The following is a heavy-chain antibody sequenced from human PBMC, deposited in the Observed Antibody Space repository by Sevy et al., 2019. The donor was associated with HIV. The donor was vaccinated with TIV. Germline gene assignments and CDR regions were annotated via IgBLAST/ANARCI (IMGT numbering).Heavy chain of an antibody. CDR2: ISGGGDGT. V-gene: IGHV3-23*01. J-gene: IGHJ4*02. Sequence: GGSLRLSCAASGFTFNIYAMSWVRQAPGKGLEWLSAISGGGDGTYYADSVKGRFTISGDNSRNTLYLQMNSLRAKDTAVYYCAKRPYYYYNSDGHLVSSTDEADYWGQGTLVTVSS. CDR3: AKRPYYYYNSDGHLVSSTDEADY. D-gene: IGHD3-22*01. CDR1: GFTFNIYA.